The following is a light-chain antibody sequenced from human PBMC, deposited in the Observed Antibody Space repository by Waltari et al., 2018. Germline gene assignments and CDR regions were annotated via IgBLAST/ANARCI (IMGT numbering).Light chain of an antibody. CDR1: QNINKY. V-gene: IGKV1-39*01. CDR3: QQASRTPLT. Sequence: DIQMTQSPSSLSASVGDRVTITCRASQNINKYLHWYQQKPGKAPKLLIYAASSLQSGVPSMFSGGGSGTDFTLTITSLQPGDFATYYCQQASRTPLTFGGGTKVGI. J-gene: IGKJ4*01. CDR2: AAS.